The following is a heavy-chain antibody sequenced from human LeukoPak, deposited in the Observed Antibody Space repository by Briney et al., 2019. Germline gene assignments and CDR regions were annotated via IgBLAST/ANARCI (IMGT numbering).Heavy chain of an antibody. CDR2: ISWNSGSI. CDR1: GFTFDDYA. D-gene: IGHD6-19*01. V-gene: IGHV3-9*01. J-gene: IGHJ6*02. Sequence: PGGSLRLSCAASGFTFDDYAMHWVRQAPGKGLEWVSGISWNSGSIGYADSVKGRFTISRDNAKNSLYLQMNSLRAEDTALYYCAKDIAVGDRSYGMDVWGQGTTVTVSS. CDR3: AKDIAVGDRSYGMDV.